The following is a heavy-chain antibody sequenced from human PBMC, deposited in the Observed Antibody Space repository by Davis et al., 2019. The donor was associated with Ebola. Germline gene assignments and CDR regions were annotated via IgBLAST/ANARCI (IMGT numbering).Heavy chain of an antibody. D-gene: IGHD2-21*02. CDR1: GYSFTSQW. V-gene: IGHV5-51*01. CDR3: ASSRFDIVVVTAITNYYYGMDV. Sequence: GESLKISCKGSGYSFTSQWIGWVRQMPGKGLEWMGIIYPGDSDTRYSPSFQGQVTISADKSITTAYLQWTSLKASDTAVYYCASSRFDIVVVTAITNYYYGMDVWGQGTTVTVSS. CDR2: IYPGDSDT. J-gene: IGHJ6*02.